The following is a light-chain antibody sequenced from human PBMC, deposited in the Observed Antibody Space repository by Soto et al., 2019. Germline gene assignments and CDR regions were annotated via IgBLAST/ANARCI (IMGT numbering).Light chain of an antibody. CDR2: AAS. Sequence: DFQMTQSPSSLSASVGDRVTITCRASQGMSNSLAWYQQKPGKGPKVLIYAASTLQSGVPSRFSGSRSGTDFTLAITILQPEDVATYYCHKYDGVPFTFGPVTEVEI. CDR1: QGMSNS. V-gene: IGKV1-27*01. CDR3: HKYDGVPFT. J-gene: IGKJ3*01.